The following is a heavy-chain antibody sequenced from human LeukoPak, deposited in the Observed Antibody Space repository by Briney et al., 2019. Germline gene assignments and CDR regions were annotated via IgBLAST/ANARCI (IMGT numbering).Heavy chain of an antibody. CDR1: GYTLTELS. J-gene: IGHJ5*02. V-gene: IGHV1-24*01. Sequence: ASVKVSCKVSGYTLTELSMHWVRQAPGKGLEWMGGFDPEDGETIYAQKFQGRVTMTEDTSTDTAYMELSSLRSEDTAVYYCATVLRYFGWLFLTPPRNWFDPWGQGTLVTVSS. CDR2: FDPEDGET. D-gene: IGHD3-9*01. CDR3: ATVLRYFGWLFLTPPRNWFDP.